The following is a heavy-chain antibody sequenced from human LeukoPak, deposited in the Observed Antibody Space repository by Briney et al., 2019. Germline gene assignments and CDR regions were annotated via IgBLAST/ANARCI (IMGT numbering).Heavy chain of an antibody. CDR1: GGSISSSSYY. CDR2: IYYSGST. J-gene: IGHJ4*02. D-gene: IGHD5-18*01. CDR3: AVQGYNYGSYFDY. Sequence: SETLSLTCTVSGGSISSSSYYWGWIRQHPGKGLEWIGYIYYSGSTYYNPSLKSRVTISVDTSKNQFSLKLSSVTAADTAEYYCAVQGYNYGSYFDYWGQGTLVTVSS. V-gene: IGHV4-31*03.